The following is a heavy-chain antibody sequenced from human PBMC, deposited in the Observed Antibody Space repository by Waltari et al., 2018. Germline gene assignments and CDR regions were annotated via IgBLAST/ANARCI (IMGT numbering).Heavy chain of an antibody. Sequence: VQLVESGGGLVHPGGSLRVSCVVSGFIFADHYMDWVRQAPGRAQEWGRRSANRANSYITEYPASMKGRFTISREDSKNLLFLQMTDLKSEDTAIYYCVRGGYYYDSNGGYFQFWGRGTLVTVSS. D-gene: IGHD3-22*01. CDR3: VRGGYYYDSNGGYFQF. CDR2: SANRANSYIT. J-gene: IGHJ1*01. V-gene: IGHV3-72*01. CDR1: GFIFADHY.